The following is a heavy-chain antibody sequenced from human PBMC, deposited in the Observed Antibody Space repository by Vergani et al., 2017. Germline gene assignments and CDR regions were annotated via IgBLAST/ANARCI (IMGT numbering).Heavy chain of an antibody. D-gene: IGHD2-21*01. CDR3: TRHVPCGDGACLHFDQ. Sequence: EVMLVQSGAEVKKPGESLKISCKYSESSFISNEIAWVRQMSGKGLQWMGNINPIDSKIAYSPSFQGQAIMSLDKSITTAYVQWRSLKASDTAIYYCTRHVPCGDGACLHFDQWGQGTQVTVSS. V-gene: IGHV5-51*01. CDR2: INPIDSKI. J-gene: IGHJ4*02. CDR1: ESSFISNE.